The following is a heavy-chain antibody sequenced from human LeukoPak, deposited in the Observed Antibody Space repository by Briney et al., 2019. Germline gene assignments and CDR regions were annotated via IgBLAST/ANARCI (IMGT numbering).Heavy chain of an antibody. CDR1: GYSFTDYW. J-gene: IGHJ5*02. V-gene: IGHV5-51*01. Sequence: GESLKISCKGSGYSFTDYWIGWVRQMPGKGLEWMGIIYPGDSDTRYSPSFQGQVTISADKSISTTYLQWNSLKASDTAMYYCARTSYYGSGSYRPFDPWGQGTLVTVSS. CDR3: ARTSYYGSGSYRPFDP. CDR2: IYPGDSDT. D-gene: IGHD3-10*01.